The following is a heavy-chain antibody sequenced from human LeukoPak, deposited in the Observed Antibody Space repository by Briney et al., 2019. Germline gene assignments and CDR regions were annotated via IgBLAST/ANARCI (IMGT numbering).Heavy chain of an antibody. CDR3: GRGQWTSDY. V-gene: IGHV3-11*05. D-gene: IGHD3/OR15-3a*01. CDR1: GFTFSDYY. J-gene: IGHJ4*01. CDR2: ISSSSSYT. Sequence: GGCLRLSCAASGFTFSDYYMSWIRQAPGKGLEWVSYISSSSSYTNNADSVKGRFTISRDNAKKSLYLQMNSLRAEDTAVYYCGRGQWTSDYWGQGTLVTVSS.